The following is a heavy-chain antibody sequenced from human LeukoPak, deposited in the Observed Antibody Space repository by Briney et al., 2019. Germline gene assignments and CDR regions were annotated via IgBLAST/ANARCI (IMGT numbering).Heavy chain of an antibody. Sequence: ASVKVSCKASGYTFTSYGISWVRQAPGQGLEWMGWISAYNGNTNYAQKLQGRVTMTTDTSTSTAYMELRSLRSDDTAVYYCARAAEIVVVPAARNWFDPWGQGTLVTVSS. CDR3: ARAAEIVVVPAARNWFDP. CDR1: GYTFTSYG. CDR2: ISAYNGNT. J-gene: IGHJ5*02. V-gene: IGHV1-18*01. D-gene: IGHD2-2*01.